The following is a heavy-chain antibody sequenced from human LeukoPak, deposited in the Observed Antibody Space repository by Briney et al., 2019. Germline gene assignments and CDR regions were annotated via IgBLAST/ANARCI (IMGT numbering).Heavy chain of an antibody. CDR3: AKSNGYGLVDI. Sequence: SETLSLTCAVYGGSFRGYYWSWIRQPPGQGLEWIGEINHSGSTNSNPSLKSRVTISVDTSKNQFSLKLSSVTAADTAVYYCAKSNGYGLVDIWGQGTMVTVSS. D-gene: IGHD3-10*01. CDR1: GGSFRGYY. V-gene: IGHV4-34*01. CDR2: INHSGST. J-gene: IGHJ3*02.